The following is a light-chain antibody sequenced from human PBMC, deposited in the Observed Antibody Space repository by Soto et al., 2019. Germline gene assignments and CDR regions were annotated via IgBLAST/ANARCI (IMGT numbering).Light chain of an antibody. Sequence: DIPMTQSPSTLSASVGDRVPITCRASQGITSHLAWYQQRAGKAPKVLIFSAYTLQTGVPSRFSGSGSGTDFALTISSLQPEDVATYYCQQLNGSFGPGTKVDIK. V-gene: IGKV1-9*01. J-gene: IGKJ3*01. CDR2: SAY. CDR3: QQLNGS. CDR1: QGITSH.